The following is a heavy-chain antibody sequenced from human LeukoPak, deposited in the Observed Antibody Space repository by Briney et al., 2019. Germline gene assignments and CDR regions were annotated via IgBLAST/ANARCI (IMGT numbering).Heavy chain of an antibody. Sequence: GGSLRLSCAASGFTFSSYAMSWVRQAPGKGLEWVSAISGSGGSTYYADSAKGRFTISRDNSKNTLYLQMNSLRAEDTAVYYCAKEDDYVWGSYRYTPPDFDYWGQGTLVTVSS. D-gene: IGHD3-16*02. CDR2: ISGSGGST. CDR3: AKEDDYVWGSYRYTPPDFDY. V-gene: IGHV3-23*01. J-gene: IGHJ4*02. CDR1: GFTFSSYA.